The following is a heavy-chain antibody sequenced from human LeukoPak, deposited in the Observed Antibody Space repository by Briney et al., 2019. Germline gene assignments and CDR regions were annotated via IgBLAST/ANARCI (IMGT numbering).Heavy chain of an antibody. CDR1: GGTFNSYS. V-gene: IGHV1-69*05. CDR2: IIPISGTK. J-gene: IGHJ6*03. D-gene: IGHD6-6*01. CDR3: ARDWQLDARYYYMDV. Sequence: ASVKVSCKASGGTFNSYSINWVRQAPGQGLEWMGGIIPISGTKDYAQKFQGRVTMTRDMSTSTVYMELSSLRSEDTAVYYCARDWQLDARYYYMDVWGKGTTVTVSS.